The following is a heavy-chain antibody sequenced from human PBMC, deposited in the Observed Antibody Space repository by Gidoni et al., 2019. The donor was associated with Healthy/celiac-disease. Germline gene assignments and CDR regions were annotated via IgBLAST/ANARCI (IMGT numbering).Heavy chain of an antibody. D-gene: IGHD2-8*01. V-gene: IGHV3-23*04. CDR2: ISGSGGST. J-gene: IGHJ5*02. CDR1: GFTFSSYA. Sequence: EVQLVESGGGLVQPGGSLRLSCAASGFTFSSYAMSWVRQAPGQGLEWVSAISGSGGSTYYADSVKGRFTISRDNSKNTLYLQMNSLRAEDTAVYYCAKATVLGYCTNGVCYTGGFDPWGQGTLVTVSS. CDR3: AKATVLGYCTNGVCYTGGFDP.